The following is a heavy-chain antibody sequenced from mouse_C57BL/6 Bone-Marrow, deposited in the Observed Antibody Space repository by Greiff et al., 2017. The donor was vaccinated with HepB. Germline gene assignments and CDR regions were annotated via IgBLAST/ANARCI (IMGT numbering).Heavy chain of an antibody. CDR1: GYSFTGYY. D-gene: IGHD2-3*01. J-gene: IGHJ1*03. CDR2: INPSTGGT. Sequence: EVQGVESGPELVKPGASVKISCKASGYSFTGYYMNWVKQSPEKSLEWIGEINPSTGGTTYNQKFKAKATLTVDKSSSTAYMQLKSLTSEDSAVYYCARRWLPWYFDVWGTGTTVTVSS. V-gene: IGHV1-42*01. CDR3: ARRWLPWYFDV.